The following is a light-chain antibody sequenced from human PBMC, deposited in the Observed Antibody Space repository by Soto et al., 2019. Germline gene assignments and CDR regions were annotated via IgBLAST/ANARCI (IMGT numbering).Light chain of an antibody. V-gene: IGLV1-44*01. CDR2: SND. CDR1: SSNIRSNS. Sequence: SVLTQLPSAYSIDGGRGTISSSGSSSNIRSNSVNWYQQLPGTAPKLLIYSNDRRPSGVPDRFSGSKSGTSASLAISGLQSEDEADYYCAAWDDSLNGYVFGTGTKVTVL. J-gene: IGLJ1*01. CDR3: AAWDDSLNGYV.